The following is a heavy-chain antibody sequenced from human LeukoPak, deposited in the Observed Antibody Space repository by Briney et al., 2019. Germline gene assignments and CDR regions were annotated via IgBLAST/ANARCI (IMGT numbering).Heavy chain of an antibody. D-gene: IGHD6-13*01. CDR1: GGSISSYY. CDR2: IYTSGST. Sequence: SETLSLTCTVSGGSISSYYWSWIRQPAGKGLEWIGRIYTSGSTNYDPSLKSRVTMSVDTSKNQFSLKLSSVTAADTAVYYCARVSAAGFPFDYWGQGTLVTVSS. J-gene: IGHJ4*02. CDR3: ARVSAAGFPFDY. V-gene: IGHV4-4*07.